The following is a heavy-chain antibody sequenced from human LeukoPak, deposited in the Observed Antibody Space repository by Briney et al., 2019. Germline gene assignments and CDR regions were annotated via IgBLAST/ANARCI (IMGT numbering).Heavy chain of an antibody. J-gene: IGHJ6*03. CDR3: ARGRGYYYYMDV. CDR2: MNPNSGNT. Sequence: ASVKVSCRASGYTFTGYYMHWVRQAPGQGLEWMGWMNPNSGNTGYAQKFQGRVTMTRNTSISTAYMELSSLRSEDTAVYYCARGRGYYYYMDVWGKGTTVTISS. D-gene: IGHD3-10*01. V-gene: IGHV1-8*02. CDR1: GYTFTGYY.